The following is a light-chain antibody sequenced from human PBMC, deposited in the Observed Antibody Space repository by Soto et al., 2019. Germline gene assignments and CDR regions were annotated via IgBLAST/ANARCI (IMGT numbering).Light chain of an antibody. CDR1: QSVSSN. CDR3: QQYDNWPYT. V-gene: IGKV3-15*01. J-gene: IGKJ2*01. Sequence: EIVMTQSPATLSVSPGERATLSCRASQSVSSNLAWYQLKPAQAPRLLIYGASTRATGIPARFSGSGSGTEFTLTISSLQSEDFAVYYGQQYDNWPYTFGQGTKLEIK. CDR2: GAS.